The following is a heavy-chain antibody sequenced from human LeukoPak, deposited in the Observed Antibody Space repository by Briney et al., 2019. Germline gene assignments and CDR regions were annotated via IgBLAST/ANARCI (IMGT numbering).Heavy chain of an antibody. D-gene: IGHD4-17*01. CDR1: GGTFSSYA. Sequence: SVKVSCKASGGTFSSYAISWVRQAPGQGLEWMGGIIPIFGTANYAQKFQGRVTITADESTSTAYMELRSLRSDDTAVYYCARGRSPYGDYFLFDYWGQGTLVTVSS. V-gene: IGHV1-69*13. CDR2: IIPIFGTA. CDR3: ARGRSPYGDYFLFDY. J-gene: IGHJ4*02.